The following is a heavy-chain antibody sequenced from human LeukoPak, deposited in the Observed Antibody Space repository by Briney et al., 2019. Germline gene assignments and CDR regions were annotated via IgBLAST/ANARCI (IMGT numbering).Heavy chain of an antibody. CDR3: ATHCSGGSCPSIYYYYYGMDV. V-gene: IGHV1-69*04. Sequence: SVKVSCKASGGTFSSYAISWVRQAPGQGXXWMGRIIPILGIANYAQKFQGRVTITADKSTSTAYMELSSLRSEDTAVYYCATHCSGGSCPSIYYYYYGMDVWGQGTTVTVSS. CDR2: IIPILGIA. CDR1: GGTFSSYA. J-gene: IGHJ6*02. D-gene: IGHD2-15*01.